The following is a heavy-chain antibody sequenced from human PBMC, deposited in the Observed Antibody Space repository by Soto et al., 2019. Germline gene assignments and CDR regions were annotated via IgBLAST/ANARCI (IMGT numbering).Heavy chain of an antibody. V-gene: IGHV3-23*01. J-gene: IGHJ4*02. CDR3: AKGQIEAKVAEFFEE. CDR2: ISGSGSST. D-gene: IGHD6-19*01. CDR1: GFTFTHYA. Sequence: PVGSLRLSCEAPGFTFTHYAITWFRQTPGKGLQWVSTISGSGSSTFYADSVRGRFTISRDNSKNTLYLQMNSLRAEDTALYYCAKGQIEAKVAEFFEEWGQGTVVTVA.